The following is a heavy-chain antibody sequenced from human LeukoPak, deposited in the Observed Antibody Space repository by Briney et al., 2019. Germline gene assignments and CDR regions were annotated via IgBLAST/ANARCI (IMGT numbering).Heavy chain of an antibody. CDR3: ATYRQVLLPFES. J-gene: IGHJ4*02. CDR1: GFTFSTFA. CDR2: IFPSGGEI. V-gene: IGHV3-23*01. Sequence: GGSLRLSCAASGFTFSTFAMIWVRQPPGKGLEWVSSIFPSGGEIHYADSVRGRFTISRDNSKSTLSLHMNSLRAEDTAIYYCATYRQVLLPFESWGQGTLVTVSS. D-gene: IGHD2-8*02.